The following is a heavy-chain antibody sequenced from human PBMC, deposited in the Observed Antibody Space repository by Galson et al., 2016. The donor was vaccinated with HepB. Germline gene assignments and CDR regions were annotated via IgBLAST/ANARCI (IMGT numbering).Heavy chain of an antibody. V-gene: IGHV3-33*01. J-gene: IGHJ4*02. CDR1: GFSFSSYG. D-gene: IGHD2-15*01. CDR2: IWDDGSNK. CDR3: ARGNTCRGGACYLDY. Sequence: SLRLSCAASGFSFSSYGMHWVRQAPGKGLEWVAVIWDDGSNKYYADSVKGRFTISRDNYKNTLYLQMNSLRAEDTAVYYCARGNTCRGGACYLDYWGQGTLVTVS.